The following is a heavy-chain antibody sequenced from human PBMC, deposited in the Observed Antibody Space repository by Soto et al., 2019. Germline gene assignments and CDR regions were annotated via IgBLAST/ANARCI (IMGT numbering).Heavy chain of an antibody. CDR2: VSGYNGKT. D-gene: IGHD2-8*01. CDR1: GYTFTNHG. CDR3: ARDLYPLAYYFDY. J-gene: IGHJ4*01. V-gene: IGHV1-18*04. Sequence: ASVKVSCKASGYTFTNHGISWVRQAPGHGLEWMGWVSGYNGKTKYAQELRGRVTMTTETSTSTAYMELRSLRSDDTAVYYCARDLYPLAYYFDYWG.